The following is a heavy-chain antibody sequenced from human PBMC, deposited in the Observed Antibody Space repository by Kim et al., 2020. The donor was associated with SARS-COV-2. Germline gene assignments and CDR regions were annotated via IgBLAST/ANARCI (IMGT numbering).Heavy chain of an antibody. J-gene: IGHJ3*02. V-gene: IGHV4-34*01. CDR2: INHSGST. Sequence: SETLSLTCAVYGGSFSGYYWSWIRQPPGKGLEWIGEINHSGSTNYNPSLKSRVTISVETSKNQFSLKLSSVTAADTAVYYCARGPRGDILTGYDLDAFDIWGQGTMVTVSS. D-gene: IGHD3-9*01. CDR1: GGSFSGYY. CDR3: ARGPRGDILTGYDLDAFDI.